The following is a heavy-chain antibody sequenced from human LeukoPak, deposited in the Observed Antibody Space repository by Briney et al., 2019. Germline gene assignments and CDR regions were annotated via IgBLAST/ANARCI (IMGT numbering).Heavy chain of an antibody. Sequence: SSVKVSCKASGGTFSSYAISWVRQAPGQGLEWMGGIIPIFGTANYAQKFQGRVTITADESTSTAYMELSSLRSEDTDVYYCARAGVAARLTPFDYWGQGTLVTVSS. J-gene: IGHJ4*02. CDR3: ARAGVAARLTPFDY. V-gene: IGHV1-69*01. D-gene: IGHD6-6*01. CDR2: IIPIFGTA. CDR1: GGTFSSYA.